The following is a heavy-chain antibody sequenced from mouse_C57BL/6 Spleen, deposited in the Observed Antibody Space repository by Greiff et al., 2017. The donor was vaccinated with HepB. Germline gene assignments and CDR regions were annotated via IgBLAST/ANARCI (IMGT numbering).Heavy chain of an antibody. CDR1: GFTFSSYG. J-gene: IGHJ2*01. V-gene: IGHV5-6*01. D-gene: IGHD2-5*01. CDR3: AKYSNYVFDY. CDR2: ISSGGSYT. Sequence: EVQLVESGGDLVKPGGSLKLSCAASGFTFSSYGMSWVRQTPDKRLEWVATISSGGSYTYYPDSVKGRFTISRDNAKNTLYLQMSSLKSEDTAMYYCAKYSNYVFDYWGQGTTLTVSS.